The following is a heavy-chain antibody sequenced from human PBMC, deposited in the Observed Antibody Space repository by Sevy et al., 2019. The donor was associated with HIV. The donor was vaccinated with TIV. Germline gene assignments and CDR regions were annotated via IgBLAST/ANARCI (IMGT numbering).Heavy chain of an antibody. J-gene: IGHJ4*02. CDR2: ISGSGGST. CDR1: GFTFSSYA. V-gene: IGHV3-23*01. D-gene: IGHD2-2*02. Sequence: GGSLRLSCAASGFTFSSYAMSWVRQAPGKGLEWVSAISGSGGSTYYADSVKGRFTISRDNSKNTLYLQMNSLRAEDTAVYYCAHNIPFDVVVPAAIGYWGQRTLVTVSS. CDR3: AHNIPFDVVVPAAIGY.